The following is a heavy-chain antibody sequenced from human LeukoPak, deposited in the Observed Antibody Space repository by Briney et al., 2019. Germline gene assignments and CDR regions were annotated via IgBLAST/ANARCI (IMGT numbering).Heavy chain of an antibody. CDR3: ASASSESYYWALDY. Sequence: GGSLRLSCAASGFNIGSYWMNWVRQGPGKGLVWVARISSDGKSISYADSVKGRFTISRDNSKNTLYLQMDSLRAEDTAVYYCASASSESYYWALDYWGQGTLVTVSP. D-gene: IGHD3-10*01. V-gene: IGHV3-74*01. CDR1: GFNIGSYW. J-gene: IGHJ4*02. CDR2: ISSDGKSI.